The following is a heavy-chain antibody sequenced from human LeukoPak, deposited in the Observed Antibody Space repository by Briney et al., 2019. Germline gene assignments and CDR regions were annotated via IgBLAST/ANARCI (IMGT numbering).Heavy chain of an antibody. Sequence: GASVKVPCKASGGTFSSYAISWVRQAPGQGLEWMGRIIPILGIANYAQKFQGRVTITADKSTSTAYMELSSLRSEDTAVYYCARDGYSSSWYSDYWGQGTLVTVSS. CDR3: ARDGYSSSWYSDY. CDR1: GGTFSSYA. V-gene: IGHV1-69*04. CDR2: IIPILGIA. J-gene: IGHJ4*02. D-gene: IGHD6-13*01.